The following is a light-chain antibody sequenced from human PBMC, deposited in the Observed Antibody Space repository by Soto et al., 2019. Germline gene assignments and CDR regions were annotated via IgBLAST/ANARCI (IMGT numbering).Light chain of an antibody. CDR3: QQAATFPLI. J-gene: IGKJ4*01. CDR1: QGITSW. CDR2: AAS. V-gene: IGKV1-12*01. Sequence: DIQMTQSPSSVSAFVGDSVTITCRASQGITSWLAWYQQKPGKAPELLIYAASSLQSGVPSRFSGRGSWTDFPLPISSLQPEDSATYYCQQAATFPLIFGGGTKVEIK.